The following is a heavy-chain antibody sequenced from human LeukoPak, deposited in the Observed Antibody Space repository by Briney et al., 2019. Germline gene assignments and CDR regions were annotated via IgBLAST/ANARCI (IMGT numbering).Heavy chain of an antibody. D-gene: IGHD3-3*01. CDR1: GFTFSIYS. J-gene: IGHJ4*02. Sequence: GGSLRLSCAASGFTFSIYSMNWVRQAPGKGLEWISYINSGGGTTYYADSVKGRFTISRDNAKNSLYLQMNSLRAEDTAVYYWTKEVRFQIDYWGQGTLVTVSA. V-gene: IGHV3-48*01. CDR2: INSGGGTT. CDR3: TKEVRFQIDY.